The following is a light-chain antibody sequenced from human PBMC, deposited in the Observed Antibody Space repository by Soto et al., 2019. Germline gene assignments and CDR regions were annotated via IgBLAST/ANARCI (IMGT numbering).Light chain of an antibody. V-gene: IGKV1-39*01. J-gene: IGKJ5*01. Sequence: DSQMTQYPSSLSASVGDRVTITCRASQSISSYLNWYQQKPGKAPKLLIYAASSLQSGVPSRFSGSGSGTDFTLTISSLQPEDFATYYCQQSYSTPITFGQGTRLAIK. CDR2: AAS. CDR1: QSISSY. CDR3: QQSYSTPIT.